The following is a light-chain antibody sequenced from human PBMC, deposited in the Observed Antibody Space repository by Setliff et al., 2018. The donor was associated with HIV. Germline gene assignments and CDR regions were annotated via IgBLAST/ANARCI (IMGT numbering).Light chain of an antibody. J-gene: IGLJ1*01. CDR1: KSDIVTYNL. CDR3: CSYAGPTSFDV. Sequence: QSVLTQPASVSGSPGQSITISCSGNKSDIVTYNLVSWYQQYPGKAPQLTIYDVNKRPSGVSARFSGPKSGNTSSLTLSALQAGDEADYYCCSYAGPTSFDVFGTGTKVTVL. V-gene: IGLV2-23*02. CDR2: DVN.